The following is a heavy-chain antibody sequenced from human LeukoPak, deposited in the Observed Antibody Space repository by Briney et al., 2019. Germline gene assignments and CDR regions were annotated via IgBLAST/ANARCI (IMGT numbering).Heavy chain of an antibody. CDR2: ISSSNTI. J-gene: IGHJ4*02. V-gene: IGHV3-48*04. CDR3: ARLWFGELSPFDY. Sequence: GGSLRLSCEASGFTFSTYSMNWARQAPGKGLEWVSYISSSNTIYYADSVKGRFTISRDNAKNSLYLQMNSLRAEDTAVYYCARLWFGELSPFDYWGQGTLVTVSS. D-gene: IGHD3-10*01. CDR1: GFTFSTYS.